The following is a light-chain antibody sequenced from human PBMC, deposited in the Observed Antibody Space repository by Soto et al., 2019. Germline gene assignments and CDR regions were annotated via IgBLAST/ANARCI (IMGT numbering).Light chain of an antibody. J-gene: IGKJ1*01. CDR3: HHYVGSPWA. CDR2: GAS. Sequence: EIVLTQSPGTLSLSPGERATLSCRASQSVSGFLAWFQQKPGQAPRLLIYGASNRATGVPDRISGSGSETDFILTITRLEPEDFAVYYCHHYVGSPWAFGQGTRVE. CDR1: QSVSGF. V-gene: IGKV3-20*01.